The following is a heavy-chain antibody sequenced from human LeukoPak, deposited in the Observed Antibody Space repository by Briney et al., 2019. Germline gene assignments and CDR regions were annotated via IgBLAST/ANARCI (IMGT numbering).Heavy chain of an antibody. D-gene: IGHD3-3*01. J-gene: IGHJ6*03. Sequence: ASVKVSCKASGYTFTGYYMHWVRQAPGQGLEWMGWINPNSGGTNYAQKFQGRVTMTRDTSISTAYMELSSLRSEDTAVYYCARGNRFLEWLYYYYYYMDVWGKGTTVTVSS. CDR1: GYTFTGYY. V-gene: IGHV1-2*02. CDR3: ARGNRFLEWLYYYYYYMDV. CDR2: INPNSGGT.